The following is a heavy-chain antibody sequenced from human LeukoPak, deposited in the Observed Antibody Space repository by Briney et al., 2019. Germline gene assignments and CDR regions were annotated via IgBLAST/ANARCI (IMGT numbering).Heavy chain of an antibody. CDR3: AGPQAGAAFEI. V-gene: IGHV4-34*01. Sequence: SETLSLTCAVYGGSFSAYSWSWIRQPPGKGLEWIGEINHSGGTNHNPSLKSRRFISRDSSKNQIFLKVRSVPAADTAVYYCAGPQAGAAFEIWSQGTMVTVSS. CDR1: GGSFSAYS. D-gene: IGHD6-13*01. CDR2: INHSGGT. J-gene: IGHJ3*02.